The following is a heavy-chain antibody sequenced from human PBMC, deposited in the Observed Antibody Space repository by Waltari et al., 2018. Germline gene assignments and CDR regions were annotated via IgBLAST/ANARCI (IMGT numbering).Heavy chain of an antibody. CDR2: ISVFNGHT. J-gene: IGHJ4*02. CDR1: GYTFTSYG. V-gene: IGHV1-18*01. CDR3: ARVPHRSTGWLQAPYNFDF. Sequence: QVQLVQSGNEVKKPGASVKVSCTASGYTFTSYGISWVRQAPGHGLEWMGWISVFNGHTNYAQRLQGRVSMTADTSTSTSYMELRSLISDDTAVYYCARVPHRSTGWLQAPYNFDFWGQGTLVTVSS. D-gene: IGHD6-19*01.